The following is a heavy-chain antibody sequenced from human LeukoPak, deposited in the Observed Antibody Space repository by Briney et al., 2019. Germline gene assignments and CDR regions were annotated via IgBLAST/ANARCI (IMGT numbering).Heavy chain of an antibody. CDR2: VRMKANGSTT. Sequence: PGRSLRLSCAASGFTFGNHYMDWVRQAPGKGLEWLGRVRMKANGSTTEFAASVKGRFTISRDDSKNSLYLQMNSLKTEDTAVYYCIRVSQLYYFDSWGQGTLVTVSS. D-gene: IGHD1-1*01. V-gene: IGHV3-72*01. CDR3: IRVSQLYYFDS. J-gene: IGHJ4*02. CDR1: GFTFGNHY.